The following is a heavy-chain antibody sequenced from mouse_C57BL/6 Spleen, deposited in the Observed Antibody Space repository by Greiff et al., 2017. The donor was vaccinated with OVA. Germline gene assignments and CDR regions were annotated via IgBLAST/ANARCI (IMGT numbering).Heavy chain of an antibody. J-gene: IGHJ2*01. Sequence: VKLQESGAELVRPGTSVKVSCKASGYAFTNYLIEWVKQRPGQGLEWIGVINPGSGGTNYNEKFKGKATLTADKSSSTAYMQLSSLTSEDSAVYFCARCGSSYEDYWGQGTTLTVSS. CDR3: ARCGSSYEDY. CDR2: INPGSGGT. V-gene: IGHV1-54*01. CDR1: GYAFTNYL. D-gene: IGHD1-1*01.